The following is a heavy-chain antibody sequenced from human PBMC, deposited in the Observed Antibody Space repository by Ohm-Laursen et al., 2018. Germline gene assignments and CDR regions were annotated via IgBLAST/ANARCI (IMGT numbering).Heavy chain of an antibody. D-gene: IGHD3-16*01. CDR1: GFTFSSYS. J-gene: IGHJ4*02. Sequence: SLRLSCAASGFTFSSYSMNWVRQAPGKGLEWVAVISYDGSNKYYADSVKGRFTISRDNSKNTLYLQMSGLRADDTAVYYCARGRWPNSYDVNFDYWGQGTLVTVSS. CDR3: ARGRWPNSYDVNFDY. V-gene: IGHV3-30*03. CDR2: ISYDGSNK.